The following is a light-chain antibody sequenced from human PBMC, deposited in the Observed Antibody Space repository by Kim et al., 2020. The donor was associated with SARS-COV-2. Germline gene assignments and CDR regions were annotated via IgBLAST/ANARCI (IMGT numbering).Light chain of an antibody. CDR1: QSISSW. CDR3: QLYNSYSPT. Sequence: ASVGDIVTITCRASQSISSWLAWYQQKPGKAPKLLIYDASSLESGVPSRFSGSRSGTEFTLTISSLQPDDFASYYCQLYNSYSPTFGGGTKVDIK. V-gene: IGKV1-5*01. J-gene: IGKJ4*01. CDR2: DAS.